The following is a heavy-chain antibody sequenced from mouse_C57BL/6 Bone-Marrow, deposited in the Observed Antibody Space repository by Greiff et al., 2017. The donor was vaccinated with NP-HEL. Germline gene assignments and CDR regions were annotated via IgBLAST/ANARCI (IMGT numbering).Heavy chain of an antibody. J-gene: IGHJ1*03. CDR1: GYTFTSYW. CDR2: IDPNSGGT. D-gene: IGHD2-3*01. V-gene: IGHV1-72*01. Sequence: QVQLQQPGAELVKPGASVKLSCKASGYTFTSYWMHWVKQRPGRGLAWIGRIDPNSGGTKYNENFKSKATLTVDKPSSTAYMQLSSLTSEASAVYYCASSFDDYWYFDVWGTGTTVTVSS. CDR3: ASSFDDYWYFDV.